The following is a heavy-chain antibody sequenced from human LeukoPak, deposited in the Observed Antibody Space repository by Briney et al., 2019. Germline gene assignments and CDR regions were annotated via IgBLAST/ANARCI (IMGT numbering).Heavy chain of an antibody. J-gene: IGHJ5*02. CDR3: AKDWTDWFDP. CDR1: GFTFSSYG. D-gene: IGHD3/OR15-3a*01. Sequence: GGSLRLSCAASGFTFSSYGMHWVCQAPGKGLEWVAVISYDGSNKYYADSVKGRFTISRDNSKNTLYLQMNSLRAEDTAVYYCAKDWTDWFDPWGQGTLVTVSS. V-gene: IGHV3-30*18. CDR2: ISYDGSNK.